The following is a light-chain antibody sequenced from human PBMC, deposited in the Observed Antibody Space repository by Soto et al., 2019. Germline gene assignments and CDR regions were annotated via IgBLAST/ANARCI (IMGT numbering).Light chain of an antibody. Sequence: QSALTQPRSVSGSPGQSVTISCTGTSSDVGAYNYVSWYQKHPGKAPKFMIYDVNKRPSGVPDRFSGSKSGNTASLTISGLQAEDEADYYCCSYAGSYTHWVFGGGTKLTVL. CDR2: DVN. J-gene: IGLJ3*02. CDR3: CSYAGSYTHWV. CDR1: SSDVGAYNY. V-gene: IGLV2-11*01.